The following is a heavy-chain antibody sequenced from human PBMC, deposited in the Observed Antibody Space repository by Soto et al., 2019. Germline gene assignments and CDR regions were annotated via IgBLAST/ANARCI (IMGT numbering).Heavy chain of an antibody. CDR3: ARDPLPRYCSGGSCYSARFDP. Sequence: QVPLVQSGAEVKKPGASVKVSCKASGYTFTSYGISWVRQAPGQGLEWMGWISAYNGNTNYAQKLQGRVTMTTDTSTSTAYMELRSLRSDDTAVYYCARDPLPRYCSGGSCYSARFDPWGQGTLVTVSS. CDR1: GYTFTSYG. CDR2: ISAYNGNT. J-gene: IGHJ5*02. V-gene: IGHV1-18*01. D-gene: IGHD2-15*01.